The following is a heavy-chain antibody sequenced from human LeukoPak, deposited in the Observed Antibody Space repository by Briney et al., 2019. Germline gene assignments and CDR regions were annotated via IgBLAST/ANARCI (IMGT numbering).Heavy chain of an antibody. D-gene: IGHD3-10*01. CDR3: AKDWAVRGVLVPY. V-gene: IGHV3-30-3*01. CDR1: GFTFSSYA. CDR2: ISYDGSNK. J-gene: IGHJ4*02. Sequence: GGSLRLSCAASGFTFSSYAIHWVRQAPGKGLEWVAVISYDGSNKYYADSVKGRFTITRDNSKNTLYLEMNSLRAEDTAAYYCAKDWAVRGVLVPYWGQGTLVTVSS.